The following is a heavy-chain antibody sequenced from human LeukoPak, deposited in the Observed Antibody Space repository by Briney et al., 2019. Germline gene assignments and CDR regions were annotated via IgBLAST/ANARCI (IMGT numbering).Heavy chain of an antibody. Sequence: SETLSLTCTVSGGSISSGGYYWSWLRQHPGKGLEWIGYIYYSGSTYYNPSLKSRVTISVNTSKNQFSLKLSSVTAADTAVYYCARDVTLDYWGQGTLVTVSS. CDR2: IYYSGST. V-gene: IGHV4-31*03. J-gene: IGHJ4*02. CDR3: ARDVTLDY. CDR1: GGSISSGGYY. D-gene: IGHD2-21*02.